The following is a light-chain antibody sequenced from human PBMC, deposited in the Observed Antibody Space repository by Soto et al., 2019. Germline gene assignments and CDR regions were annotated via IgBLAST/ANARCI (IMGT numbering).Light chain of an antibody. J-gene: IGLJ2*01. CDR3: SSYTSSSTVV. CDR2: DVS. CDR1: SSDVGGYNY. Sequence: QSVLTQPASVSGSPGQSITISCTGTSSDVGGYNYVSWYQQHPGKAPKLMIYDVSNRPSGVSNRFSGSKSGNTASLTISGLHAEDEADYYCSSYTSSSTVVFGGGTQLTV. V-gene: IGLV2-14*01.